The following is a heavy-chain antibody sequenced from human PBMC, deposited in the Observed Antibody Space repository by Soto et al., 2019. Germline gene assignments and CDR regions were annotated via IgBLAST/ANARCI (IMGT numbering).Heavy chain of an antibody. J-gene: IGHJ6*02. CDR1: GYTFTSYG. CDR2: ISAYNGNT. V-gene: IGHV1-18*04. Sequence: QVQLVQSGAEVKKPGASVKVSCKASGYTFTSYGISWVRQAPGQGLEWMGWISAYNGNTNYAQKLQGRVTMTTDTATSTAYMELRSLRSDDTAVYYCARDESGSSTPRYYYYGMDVWGQGTTVTVSS. D-gene: IGHD6-6*01. CDR3: ARDESGSSTPRYYYYGMDV.